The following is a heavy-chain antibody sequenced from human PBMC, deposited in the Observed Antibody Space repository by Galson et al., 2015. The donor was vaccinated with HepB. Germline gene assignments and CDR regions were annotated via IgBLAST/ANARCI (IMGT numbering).Heavy chain of an antibody. V-gene: IGHV3-30*04. CDR2: VSSDGSNK. D-gene: IGHD3-9*01. J-gene: IGHJ3*02. CDR1: GFTFSNYA. CDR3: ARDLGYFDWLGVFDI. Sequence: SLRLSCAASGFTFSNYAMHWVRQAPGKGLEWVAVVSSDGSNKYYPDSVKGRFTISRDNSKNTLYLQMNSLRAEDTSLYYCARDLGYFDWLGVFDIWGQGTMVTVSS.